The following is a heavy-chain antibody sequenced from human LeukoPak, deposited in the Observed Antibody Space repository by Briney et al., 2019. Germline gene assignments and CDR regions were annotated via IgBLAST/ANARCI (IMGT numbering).Heavy chain of an antibody. CDR2: ISAYSGNT. Sequence: ASVKVSCKASGYTFTSNGISWVRQAPGQGLEWMGWISAYSGNTNYAQNLQGRVTMTADTAARTAYMVLRSLKSDDTAVYYCARVAGGYSYSYEDYWGQGTLVTVSS. V-gene: IGHV1-18*01. J-gene: IGHJ4*02. CDR3: ARVAGGYSYSYEDY. CDR1: GYTFTSNG. D-gene: IGHD5-18*01.